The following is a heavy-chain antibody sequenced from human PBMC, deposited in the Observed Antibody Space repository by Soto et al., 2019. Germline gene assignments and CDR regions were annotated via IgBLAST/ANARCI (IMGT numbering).Heavy chain of an antibody. V-gene: IGHV3-7*01. Sequence: GGSLRLSCAASGFTFSGYWMGWVRQAPGKGLEWVASIMKDGGEKKYVDSVRGRFTISRDNVQNSLFLQMNSLRAEDTAVYYCASSSGPGAFDIWGQGTMVTVSS. CDR2: IMKDGGEK. D-gene: IGHD3-22*01. J-gene: IGHJ3*02. CDR1: GFTFSGYW. CDR3: ASSSGPGAFDI.